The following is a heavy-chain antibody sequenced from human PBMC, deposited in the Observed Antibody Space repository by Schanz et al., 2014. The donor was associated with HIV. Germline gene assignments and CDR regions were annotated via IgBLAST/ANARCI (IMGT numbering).Heavy chain of an antibody. V-gene: IGHV1-18*01. J-gene: IGHJ6*02. CDR2: ISAYNGKT. D-gene: IGHD5-18*01. Sequence: QVQLVQSGTEVKKPGASMNVSCKASGYTFAKYFLIHWVRQAPGQGLEWMGWISAYNGKTNYARKVQGRVTMTTDTSTTTAYMELRSLRSDDTAVYYCARSYSSPMDGLDVWGQGTTVIVSS. CDR1: GYTFAKYF. CDR3: ARSYSSPMDGLDV.